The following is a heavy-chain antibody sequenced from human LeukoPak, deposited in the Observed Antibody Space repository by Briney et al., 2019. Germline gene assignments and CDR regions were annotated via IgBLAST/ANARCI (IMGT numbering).Heavy chain of an antibody. CDR2: ISPIFGTA. CDR3: ARAPSEWLRVDNWFDP. V-gene: IGHV1-69*01. D-gene: IGHD5-12*01. CDR1: GGTFSSYA. J-gene: IGHJ5*02. Sequence: SVKVSCKASGGTFSSYAIGWVRQAPGQGLEWMGGISPIFGTANYAQKFQGRVTITADASTSTAYMELSSLRSEDTAVYYCARAPSEWLRVDNWFDPWGQGTLVTVSS.